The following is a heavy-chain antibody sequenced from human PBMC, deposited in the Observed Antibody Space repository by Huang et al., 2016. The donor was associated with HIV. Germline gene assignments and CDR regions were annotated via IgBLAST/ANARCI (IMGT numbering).Heavy chain of an antibody. CDR2: IYYSGGT. Sequence: QVQLQESGPGLVKPSETLSLTCTVSGGSVSSGSYYWSWIRQPPGKGLEWSGYIYYSGGTNYNPSLKSRVTISVDTSKNQFSLKRSSVTAADTAVYYCARDTPLGATTGFDYWGQGTLVTVSS. CDR3: ARDTPLGATTGFDY. J-gene: IGHJ4*02. CDR1: GGSVSSGSYY. V-gene: IGHV4-61*01. D-gene: IGHD1-26*01.